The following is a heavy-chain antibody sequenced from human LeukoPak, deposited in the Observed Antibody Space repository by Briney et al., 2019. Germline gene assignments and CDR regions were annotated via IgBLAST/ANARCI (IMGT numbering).Heavy chain of an antibody. CDR2: INYSGST. D-gene: IGHD3-10*01. V-gene: IGHV4-39*07. CDR1: GGSISSSSYY. CDR3: ARGRYYYGSGSYYRH. J-gene: IGHJ4*02. Sequence: SETLSLTCTVSGGSISSSSYYWSWIRQPPGKGLEWIGEINYSGSTNYNPSLKSRVTISVDTSKNQFSLKLSSVTAADTAVYYCARGRYYYGSGSYYRHWGQGTLVTVSS.